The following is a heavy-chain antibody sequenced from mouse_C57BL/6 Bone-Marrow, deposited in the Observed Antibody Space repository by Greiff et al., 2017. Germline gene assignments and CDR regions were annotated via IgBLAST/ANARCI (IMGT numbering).Heavy chain of an antibody. CDR1: GFTFSSYG. CDR3: ASHDGNYEFAY. V-gene: IGHV5-6*01. Sequence: EVKLMESGGDLVKPGGSLKLSCAASGFTFSSYGMSWVRQTPDKRLEWVATISSGGSYTYYPDSVKGRFTISRDNAKNTLYLHMSSLKSEDTAMYYFASHDGNYEFAYWGQGTLVTVSA. CDR2: ISSGGSYT. J-gene: IGHJ3*01. D-gene: IGHD2-1*01.